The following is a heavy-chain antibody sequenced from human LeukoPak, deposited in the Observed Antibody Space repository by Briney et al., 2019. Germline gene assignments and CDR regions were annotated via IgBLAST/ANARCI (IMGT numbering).Heavy chain of an antibody. Sequence: GASVKVSCKASGYTFDTHGISWVRQAPGQGLEWMGWTSGYNGHTKYAQKFHDRVTLTTDTSTSTAYMEMRSLRSDDTAVYYCARIQSAGTSDAFDIWGQGTMLTVS. V-gene: IGHV1-18*01. J-gene: IGHJ3*02. CDR2: TSGYNGHT. CDR1: GYTFDTHG. D-gene: IGHD3-10*01. CDR3: ARIQSAGTSDAFDI.